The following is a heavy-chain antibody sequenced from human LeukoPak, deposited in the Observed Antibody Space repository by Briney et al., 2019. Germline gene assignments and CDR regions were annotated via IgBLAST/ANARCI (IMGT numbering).Heavy chain of an antibody. D-gene: IGHD4-17*01. V-gene: IGHV4-59*01. J-gene: IGHJ4*02. CDR2: ISFNGRT. CDR3: AREPTLTTFGY. CDR1: GGSIGTYS. Sequence: SETLSLTCTVSGGSIGTYSWSWIGQPPGKGLEWIGYISFNGRTNYNPSLQRRITMSVNTSKKQFSLELTSVTAADTAVYYCAREPTLTTFGYWGQGTLVTVSS.